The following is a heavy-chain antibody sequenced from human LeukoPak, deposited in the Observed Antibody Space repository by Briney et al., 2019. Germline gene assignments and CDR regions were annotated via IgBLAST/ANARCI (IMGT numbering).Heavy chain of an antibody. CDR2: INPNSGGT. V-gene: IGHV1-2*06. CDR1: GYTFTGYY. D-gene: IGHD4-17*01. Sequence: ASVKVSCKASGYTFTGYYTHWVRQAPGQGLEWMGRINPNSGGTNYAQKFQGRVTMTRDTSISTAYMELSRLGSDDTAVYYCARANGDSARAWFDPWGQGTLVTVSS. CDR3: ARANGDSARAWFDP. J-gene: IGHJ5*02.